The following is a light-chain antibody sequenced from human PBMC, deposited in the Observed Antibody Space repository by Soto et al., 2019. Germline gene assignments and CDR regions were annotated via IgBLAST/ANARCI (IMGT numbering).Light chain of an antibody. CDR1: QTISSW. CDR2: KAS. J-gene: IGKJ1*01. CDR3: IHYNSYSEA. V-gene: IGKV1-5*03. Sequence: IQISQPPSTLSASHAHRVTIACLVSQTISSWLDWYQQKPGKAPKLLIYKASTLKSGVPARFSGSGSGTEFTLTISSLQPDDFGTYYCIHYNSYSEAFGQGTRVDIK.